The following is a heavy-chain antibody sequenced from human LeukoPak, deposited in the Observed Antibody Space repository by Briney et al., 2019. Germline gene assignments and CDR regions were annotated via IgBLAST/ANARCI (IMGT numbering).Heavy chain of an antibody. CDR1: GGTFSSYA. CDR3: ARDFRFGGIRFDY. CDR2: IIPIFGTA. J-gene: IGHJ4*02. Sequence: SVKVSCKASGGTFSSYAISWVRQAPGQGLEWMGGIIPIFGTANYAQKFQGRVTITADESTSTAYMELSSLRSEDTAVYYCARDFRFGGIRFDYWGQGTLVTVSS. D-gene: IGHD3-10*01. V-gene: IGHV1-69*01.